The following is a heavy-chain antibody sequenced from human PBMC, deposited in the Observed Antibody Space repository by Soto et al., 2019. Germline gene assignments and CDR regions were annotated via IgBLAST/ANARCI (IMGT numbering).Heavy chain of an antibody. Sequence: SETLSFTCTVSGGSISSGGYYLSWIRHHPGKGLEWIGYIYYSWSTYYNPSLKSRVTISVDTSKNQFSLKLSSVTAAHTAVYYCATASLTTVTSNWFEPWGKGTTLTVSS. CDR3: ATASLTTVTSNWFEP. J-gene: IGHJ5*02. CDR1: GGSISSGGYY. V-gene: IGHV4-31*03. D-gene: IGHD4-4*01. CDR2: IYYSWST.